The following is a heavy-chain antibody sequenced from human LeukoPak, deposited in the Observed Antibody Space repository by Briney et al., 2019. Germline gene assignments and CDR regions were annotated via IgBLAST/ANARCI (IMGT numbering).Heavy chain of an antibody. V-gene: IGHV1-18*01. J-gene: IGHJ5*01. CDR1: GYTFVSFG. CDR2: VSV. CDR3: ARDRRDWFDS. Sequence: GASVKVSCKASGYTFVSFGITWVRQAPGQGLEWMGWVSVNRVTMTTDTSTNTAYLEVRSLRSDDTAVYYCARDRRDWFDSWGQGTLVTVSS.